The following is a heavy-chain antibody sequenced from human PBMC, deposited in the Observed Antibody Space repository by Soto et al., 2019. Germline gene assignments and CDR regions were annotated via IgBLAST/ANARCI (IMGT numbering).Heavy chain of an antibody. CDR2: IYYSGST. CDR3: ARLGRSGDWFDP. D-gene: IGHD6-19*01. J-gene: IGHJ5*02. CDR1: GGSVSSGSYY. V-gene: IGHV4-61*01. Sequence: PSETLSLTCTVSGGSVSSGSYYWSWIRQPPGKGLEWIGYIYYSGSTNYNPSLKSRVTISVDTSKNQFSLKLSSVTAADTAVYYCARLGRSGDWFDPWGQGTPVTVSS.